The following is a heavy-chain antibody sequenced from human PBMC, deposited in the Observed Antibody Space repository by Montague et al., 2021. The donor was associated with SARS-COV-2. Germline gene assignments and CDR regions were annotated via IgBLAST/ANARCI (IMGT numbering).Heavy chain of an antibody. V-gene: IGHV4-31*03. CDR2: IYYSGST. Sequence: TLSLTCTVSGGSISSGGYYWSWIRQHPGKGLEWIGYIYYSGSTYYNPSLKSRVTISVDTSKNQFSLKLSPVTAADTAVYYCARARITMIVVVGAFDIWGQGTMVTVSS. D-gene: IGHD3-22*01. CDR3: ARARITMIVVVGAFDI. J-gene: IGHJ3*02. CDR1: GGSISSGGYY.